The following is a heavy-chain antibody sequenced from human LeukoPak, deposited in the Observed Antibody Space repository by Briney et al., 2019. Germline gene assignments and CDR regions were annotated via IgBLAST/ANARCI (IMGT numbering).Heavy chain of an antibody. V-gene: IGHV3-9*01. J-gene: IGHJ3*02. CDR1: GFTFDDYA. Sequence: PGGSLRLSCAASGFTFDDYAMHWVRQAPGKGLEWVSGISWNSGSIGYADSVKGRFTISRDNAKNSLYLQMNSLRAEDTASYYCAKDIGNGITIFGVVLHDAFDIWGQGTMVTVSS. CDR3: AKDIGNGITIFGVVLHDAFDI. CDR2: ISWNSGSI. D-gene: IGHD3-3*01.